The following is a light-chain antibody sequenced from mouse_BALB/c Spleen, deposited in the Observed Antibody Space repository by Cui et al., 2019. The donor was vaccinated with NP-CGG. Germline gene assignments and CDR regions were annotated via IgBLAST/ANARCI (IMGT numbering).Light chain of an antibody. CDR1: TGAVTTSNY. J-gene: IGLJ1*01. CDR3: ALWYSNHWV. V-gene: IGLV1*01. Sequence: QPVVAPESSATTSPGETVTLTCRSSTGAVTTSNYANWVQEKPDHLFTGLIGGTNNRVPGVPARFSGSLIGDKAALTITGAQTEDEAIYFCALWYSNHWVFGGGTKLTVL. CDR2: GTN.